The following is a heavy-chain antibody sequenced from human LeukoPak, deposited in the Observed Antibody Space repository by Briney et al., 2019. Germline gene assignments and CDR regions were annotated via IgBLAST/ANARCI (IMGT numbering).Heavy chain of an antibody. V-gene: IGHV4-39*07. CDR1: GGSISSGSYY. CDR2: IYYSGST. Sequence: SETLSLTCTVSGGSISSGSYYWSWIRQPPGKGLEWIGSIYYSGSTYYNPSLKSRVTISVDTSKNQFSLKLSSVTAADTAVYYCARDVYYYDSSGYYSDYWGQGTLVTVSS. J-gene: IGHJ4*02. D-gene: IGHD3-22*01. CDR3: ARDVYYYDSSGYYSDY.